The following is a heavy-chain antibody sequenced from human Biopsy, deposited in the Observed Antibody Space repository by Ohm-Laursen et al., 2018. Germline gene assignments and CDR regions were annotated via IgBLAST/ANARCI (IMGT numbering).Heavy chain of an antibody. CDR3: ARMSGQWLVQNRNYFDP. J-gene: IGHJ5*02. Sequence: TQTLTLTCTVSGFSLSDGRVGVSWIRQPPGKALEWLAHIFPSEEKSYRTSLKNRLTISKDTSKSQVILIMTNMDPLDTGTYYCARMSGQWLVQNRNYFDPWGQGTLVTVSS. CDR1: GFSLSDGRVG. V-gene: IGHV2-26*01. D-gene: IGHD6-19*01. CDR2: IFPSEEK.